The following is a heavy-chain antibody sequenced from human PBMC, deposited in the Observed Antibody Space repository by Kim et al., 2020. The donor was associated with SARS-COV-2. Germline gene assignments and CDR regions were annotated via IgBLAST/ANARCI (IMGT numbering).Heavy chain of an antibody. V-gene: IGHV4-59*13. CDR1: GGSISSYY. CDR3: ARDERDSSGWANWFDP. J-gene: IGHJ5*02. D-gene: IGHD6-19*01. Sequence: SETLSLTCTVSGGSISSYYWSWIRHPPRKGMDWIGYSYYSGSTNSNPSLKSRVTISVDTSKNQFSLKLSSVTAADTAVYYCARDERDSSGWANWFDPWGQGTLVTVSS. CDR2: SYYSGST.